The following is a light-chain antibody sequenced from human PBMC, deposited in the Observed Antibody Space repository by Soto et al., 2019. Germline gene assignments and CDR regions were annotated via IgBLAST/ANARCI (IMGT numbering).Light chain of an antibody. CDR1: QSISTY. CDR3: QHYNSYSST. Sequence: DIQMTQSPSTLSASVGDRVAITCRASQSISTYLAWYQQKPGKVPKLLIYAASSLESGVPSRFSGSGSGAEFTLTISSLQPDDFATYYCQHYNSYSSTFGQGTKVDIK. CDR2: AAS. V-gene: IGKV1-5*01. J-gene: IGKJ1*01.